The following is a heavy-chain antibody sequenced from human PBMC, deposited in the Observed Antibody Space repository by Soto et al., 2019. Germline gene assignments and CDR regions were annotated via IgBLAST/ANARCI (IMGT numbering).Heavy chain of an antibody. CDR1: GGSISSSSYY. D-gene: IGHD3-10*01. J-gene: IGHJ6*02. Sequence: TLSLTCTVSGGSISSSSYYWGWIRQPPGKGLGWIGSIYYSGSTYYNPSLKSRVTISVDTSKNQFSLKLSSVTAADTAVYYCARRRGVRGVIISYYYGMDVWGQGTTVTVSS. V-gene: IGHV4-39*01. CDR2: IYYSGST. CDR3: ARRRGVRGVIISYYYGMDV.